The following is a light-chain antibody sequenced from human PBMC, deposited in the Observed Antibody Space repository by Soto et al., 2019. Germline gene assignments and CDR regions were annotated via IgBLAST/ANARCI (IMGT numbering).Light chain of an antibody. Sequence: QSVLTQPPSVSGTPGQRVTISCSGSRSNIGNNAVNWYQQLPGTAPKLLIHTNVQRPSGVPDRFSGSKSDTSASLAISGLQSEDEAVYYCASWDDSLNGPGVFGGGTKLTVL. CDR1: RSNIGNNA. J-gene: IGLJ3*02. V-gene: IGLV1-44*01. CDR2: TNV. CDR3: ASWDDSLNGPGV.